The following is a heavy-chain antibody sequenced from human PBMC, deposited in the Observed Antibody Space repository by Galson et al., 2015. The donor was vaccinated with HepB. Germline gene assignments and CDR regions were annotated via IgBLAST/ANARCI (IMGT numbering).Heavy chain of an antibody. CDR1: GGTFSSYA. CDR3: ARNTRGYSYGHFDY. D-gene: IGHD5-18*01. Sequence: SVKVSCKASGGTFSSYAISWVRQAPGQGLEWMGGIIPIFGTANYAQKFQGRVTITADESTSTAYMELSSLRSEDTAVYYCARNTRGYSYGHFDYWGQGTLVTVSS. V-gene: IGHV1-69*13. J-gene: IGHJ4*02. CDR2: IIPIFGTA.